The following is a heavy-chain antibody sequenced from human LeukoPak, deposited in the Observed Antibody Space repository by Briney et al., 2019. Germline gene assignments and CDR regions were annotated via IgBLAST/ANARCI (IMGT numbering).Heavy chain of an antibody. J-gene: IGHJ1*01. CDR1: GGSISSYY. D-gene: IGHD4-17*01. CDR3: AREKHDYGDYYFQH. CDR2: IYTSGST. Sequence: KTSETLSLTCTVSGGSISSYYWSWIRQPAGKGLEWIGRIYTSGSTNYNPSLKSRVTMSVDTSKNQFSLKLSSVTAADTAVYFWAREKHDYGDYYFQHWGQGTLVTVSS. V-gene: IGHV4-4*07.